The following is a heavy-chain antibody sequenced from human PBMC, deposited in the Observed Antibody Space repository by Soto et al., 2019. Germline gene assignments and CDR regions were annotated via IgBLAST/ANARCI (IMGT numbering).Heavy chain of an antibody. CDR3: ATDRSVRGGWRKFYCFDC. Sequence: QVQLVESGGGVVQPGRSLRLSCAGSQFTFSSYSMHWLRQTPGKGLEWLAIISYDGKNQDYAKSLKGRFIISRDNYNNTLYLQMNSLSPEDTAVYCCATDRSVRGGWRKFYCFDCWGQGTLVTV. CDR1: QFTFSSYS. CDR2: ISYDGKNQ. V-gene: IGHV3-30*03. D-gene: IGHD6-19*01. J-gene: IGHJ4*02.